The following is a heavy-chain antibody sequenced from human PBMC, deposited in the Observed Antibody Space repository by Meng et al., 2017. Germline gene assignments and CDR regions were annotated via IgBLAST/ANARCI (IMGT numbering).Heavy chain of an antibody. CDR1: GFTFGDYA. CDR2: IRSKAYGGTT. J-gene: IGHJ4*02. V-gene: IGHV3-49*03. Sequence: GESLKISCTASGFTFGDYAVSWFRQAPGKGLEWVGFIRSKAYGGTTEYAASVKGRFTISRDDSKSIAYLQMNSLKTEDTAVYYCTRSPGRYWGQGTLVTVSS. CDR3: TRSPGRY.